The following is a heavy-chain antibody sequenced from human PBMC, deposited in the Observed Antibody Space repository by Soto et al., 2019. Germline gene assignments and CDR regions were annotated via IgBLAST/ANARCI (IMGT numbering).Heavy chain of an antibody. D-gene: IGHD3-10*01. J-gene: IGHJ5*02. CDR2: IYPGDSDT. CDR1: GYSFTSYW. CDR3: ARQLRGPRNYNWFDP. V-gene: IGHV5-51*01. Sequence: GESLKISCKGSGYSFTSYWIGWVRQMPGKGLEWMGIIYPGDSDTRYSPSFQGQVTISADKSISTAYLQWSSLKASDTAMYYCARQLRGPRNYNWFDPWGQGTLVTVSS.